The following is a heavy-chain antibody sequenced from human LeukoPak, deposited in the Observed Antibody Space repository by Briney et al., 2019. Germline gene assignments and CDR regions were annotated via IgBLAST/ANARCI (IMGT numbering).Heavy chain of an antibody. V-gene: IGHV3-20*04. CDR1: GFTFDEHA. CDR2: INWSGTTR. Sequence: PGGSLRLSCAASGFTFDEHAMNWVRRAPGEGLEWVSGINWSGTTRTYADSVKGRFTISRDNANNSLYLQMNSLRPEDTALYYCARDLFLVGSGMDVWGQGTTVAVSS. CDR3: ARDLFLVGSGMDV. J-gene: IGHJ6*02. D-gene: IGHD3-3*01.